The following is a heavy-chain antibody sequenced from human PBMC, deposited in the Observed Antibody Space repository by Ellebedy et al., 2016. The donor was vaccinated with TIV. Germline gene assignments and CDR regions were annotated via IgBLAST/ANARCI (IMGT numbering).Heavy chain of an antibody. CDR3: TKGLVYVAGATSGVDH. V-gene: IGHV3-23*01. CDR2: ISGTSGSI. J-gene: IGHJ4*02. D-gene: IGHD6-19*01. CDR1: GFTFSTYA. Sequence: GGSLRLSXAASGFTFSTYAMGWVRQAPGKGLEWVSAISGTSGSIYYADSVKGRFTISRDNSKNTLYLQMNSLRAEDTAIYYCTKGLVYVAGATSGVDHWGQGNLVSVSS.